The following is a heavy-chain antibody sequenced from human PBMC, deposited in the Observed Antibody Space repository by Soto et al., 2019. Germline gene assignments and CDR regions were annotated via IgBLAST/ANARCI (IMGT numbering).Heavy chain of an antibody. CDR3: ATVSGYGSGSRRFDF. CDR1: GYPLPTYG. V-gene: IGHV1-18*01. J-gene: IGHJ4*02. CDR2: IVGDSGNT. Sequence: QVQVMQSGAQLTQPGASVKVSCETSGYPLPTYGLSWVRQAPGQGLEGMGWIVGDSGNTVYAQKFQGRVTMYRDTSTSTGYMELRRLTSDDSALYYCATVSGYGSGSRRFDFWGEGTLVSVSS. D-gene: IGHD3-10*01.